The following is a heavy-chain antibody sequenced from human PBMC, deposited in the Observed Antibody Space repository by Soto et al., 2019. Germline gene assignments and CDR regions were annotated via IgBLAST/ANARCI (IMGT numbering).Heavy chain of an antibody. CDR2: MNPNSGNT. V-gene: IGHV1-8*01. CDR1: GYTLTSYD. J-gene: IGHJ4*02. CDR3: ASGDILTGYFDH. Sequence: ASVKVSCKASGYTLTSYDINWVRQATGEGLEWMGWMNPNSGNTGYAQKFQGRVTMTRNTSISTAYMELSSLRSEDTAVYYCASGDILTGYFDHWGQGTPVTVPS. D-gene: IGHD3-9*01.